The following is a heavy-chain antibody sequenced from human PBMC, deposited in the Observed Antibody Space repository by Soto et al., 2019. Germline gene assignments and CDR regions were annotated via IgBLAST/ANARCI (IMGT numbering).Heavy chain of an antibody. J-gene: IGHJ6*02. CDR3: AREGTTGTTQRFYYYYYGMDV. CDR2: IIPIFGTA. Sequence: ALVKVSCKASGGTFSSYASSWVRQAHGQGLEWMGGIIPIFGTANYAQKFQGRVTITADESTSTAYMELSSLRSEDTAVYYCAREGTTGTTQRFYYYYYGMDVWGQGTTVTVSS. V-gene: IGHV1-69*13. D-gene: IGHD1-1*01. CDR1: GGTFSSYA.